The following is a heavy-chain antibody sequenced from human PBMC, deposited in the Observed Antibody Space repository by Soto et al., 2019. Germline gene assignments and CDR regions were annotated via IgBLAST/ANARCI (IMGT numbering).Heavy chain of an antibody. CDR2: INHSGST. CDR3: ARLDWSSGYDIDY. CDR1: CGSFSGYY. Sequence: SETLSLTCAVYCGSFSGYYWSWIRQPPGKGLEWIGEINHSGSTNYNPSLKSRVTISVDTSKNQFSLKLSSVTAADTAVYYCARLDWSSGYDIDYWGQGTLVTVSS. V-gene: IGHV4-34*01. D-gene: IGHD3-22*01. J-gene: IGHJ4*02.